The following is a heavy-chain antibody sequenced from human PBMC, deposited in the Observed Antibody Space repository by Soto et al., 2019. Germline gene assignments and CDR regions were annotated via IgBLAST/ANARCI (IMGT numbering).Heavy chain of an antibody. V-gene: IGHV3-74*01. CDR3: ARDGSGGDYYFDY. CDR1: GFTFTSYW. CDR2: INSDGSST. Sequence: PGGSLRLSCAASGFTFTSYWMHWVRQAPGKGLVWVSRINSDGSSTTYADSVKGRFTISRDNAKNTLYLQMNSLRAEDTAVYYCARDGSGGDYYFDYWGQGTLVTVSS. J-gene: IGHJ4*02. D-gene: IGHD6-19*01.